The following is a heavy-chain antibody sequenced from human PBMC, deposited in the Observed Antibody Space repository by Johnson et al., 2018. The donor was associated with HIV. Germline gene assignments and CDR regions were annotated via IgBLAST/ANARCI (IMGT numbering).Heavy chain of an antibody. V-gene: IGHV3-15*01. CDR1: GFTFSNAW. D-gene: IGHD6-13*01. J-gene: IGHJ3*02. CDR3: TTYSIIHAFDI. Sequence: VQLVESGGGLVKPGGSLRLSCAASGFTFSNAWMSWVRQASGKGLEWVGRIKSKTDGGTTDYAAPVKGRFTISRDDSKNTLYLQMNSLKTEDTAVYYCTTYSIIHAFDILGQGTMVTVSS. CDR2: IKSKTDGGTT.